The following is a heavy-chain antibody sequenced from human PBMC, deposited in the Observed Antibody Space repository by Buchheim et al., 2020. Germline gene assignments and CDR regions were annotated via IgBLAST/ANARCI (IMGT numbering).Heavy chain of an antibody. V-gene: IGHV3-30*04. D-gene: IGHD2-8*01. CDR3: ARVMGTTASIDY. Sequence: QVQLVESGGGVVQPGRSLRLSCAASGFTFSSYAMHWVRQAPDKGLEWVAVMSYDGRYKYYADSLKGRFTISRDNSKNPLYLQMNSLRAEDTAVYYCARVMGTTASIDYWGQGTL. CDR1: GFTFSSYA. J-gene: IGHJ4*02. CDR2: MSYDGRYK.